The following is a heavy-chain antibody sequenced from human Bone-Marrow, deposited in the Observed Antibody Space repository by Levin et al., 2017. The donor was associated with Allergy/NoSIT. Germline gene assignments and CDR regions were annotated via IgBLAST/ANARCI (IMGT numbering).Heavy chain of an antibody. Sequence: QTLSLTCTFSGFSLPTRAVGVGWIRQPPGKALEWRALIYWDDDRRYSPSLRNRLTITKDTSKNQVVLTMANVDPADTATYFCAHLDFWKGYLFDYWGQGTLVSVSS. J-gene: IGHJ4*02. CDR3: AHLDFWKGYLFDY. CDR2: IYWDDDR. CDR1: GFSLPTRAVG. D-gene: IGHD3-3*01. V-gene: IGHV2-5*02.